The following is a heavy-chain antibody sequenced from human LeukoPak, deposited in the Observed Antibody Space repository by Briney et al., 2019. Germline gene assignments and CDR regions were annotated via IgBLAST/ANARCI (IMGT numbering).Heavy chain of an antibody. Sequence: PGGSLRLSCAASGFTFSDYNMNWVRQSPEKGLEWVSSITSGTTYIYYADSVRGRFTLSRDNSKNTLYLQMNSLRAEDTAVYYCAKDQVAAAGFIWFDPWGQGTLVTVSS. D-gene: IGHD6-13*01. CDR2: ITSGTTYI. CDR3: AKDQVAAAGFIWFDP. J-gene: IGHJ5*02. V-gene: IGHV3-21*04. CDR1: GFTFSDYN.